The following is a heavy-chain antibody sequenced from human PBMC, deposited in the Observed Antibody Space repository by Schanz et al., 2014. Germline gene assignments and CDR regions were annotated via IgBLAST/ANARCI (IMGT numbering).Heavy chain of an antibody. CDR1: GFTFSSYA. D-gene: IGHD3-22*01. CDR2: ISGGGGSA. V-gene: IGHV3-23*01. CDR3: AKVWGSDYFYPFDY. Sequence: EVQLLESGGGLVQPGGSLRLSCAASGFTFSSYAMNWVRLVPGKGLECVSGISGGGGSAYYADSVKGRFTISRDNSKNTLYLQMSSLRAEDTAVYYCAKVWGSDYFYPFDYWGQGTLVTVSS. J-gene: IGHJ4*02.